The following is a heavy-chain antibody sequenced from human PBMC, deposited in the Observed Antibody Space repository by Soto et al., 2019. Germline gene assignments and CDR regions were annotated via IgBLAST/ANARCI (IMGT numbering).Heavy chain of an antibody. D-gene: IGHD2-2*01. CDR3: ARGLGVPAAMNYYYYGMDV. J-gene: IGHJ6*02. CDR1: GYSFTSYW. Sequence: PGASLKISCKGSGYSFTSYWIGWVRQMPGKGMDWMGIIYPGDSDTRYSPSFQGQVTISADKSISTAYLQWSSLKASDTAMYYCARGLGVPAAMNYYYYGMDVWGQGTTVTVSS. CDR2: IYPGDSDT. V-gene: IGHV5-51*01.